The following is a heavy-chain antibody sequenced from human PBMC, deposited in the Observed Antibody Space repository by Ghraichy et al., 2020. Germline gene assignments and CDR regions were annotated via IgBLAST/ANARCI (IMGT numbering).Heavy chain of an antibody. J-gene: IGHJ6*02. Sequence: GGSLRLSCAVSGFTFSSYGMHWVRQAPGKGLEWVAVIWSDGSKKHYEDTVKGRFTISRDNSKKTLYLEMNSLTAEDTDVYYCARDLASSDIHSFYYGMDVWGQGTKVIVS. CDR2: IWSDGSKK. CDR1: GFTFSSYG. CDR3: ARDLASSDIHSFYYGMDV. D-gene: IGHD3-3*02. V-gene: IGHV3-33*08.